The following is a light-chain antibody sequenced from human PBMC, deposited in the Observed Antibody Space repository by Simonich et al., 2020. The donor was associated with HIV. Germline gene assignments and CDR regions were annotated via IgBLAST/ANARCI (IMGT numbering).Light chain of an antibody. V-gene: IGLV2-14*01. CDR3: SSYTSSSTVV. CDR2: DVR. Sequence: QSALTQPASVSGSPGQSITISCTGTSRDVGGYNYVSWYQQHPGKAPKLMIYDVRKRPSGVSNRFSGSKSGNTASLTISGLQAEDEADYYCSSYTSSSTVVFGGGTKLTVL. CDR1: SRDVGGYNY. J-gene: IGLJ2*01.